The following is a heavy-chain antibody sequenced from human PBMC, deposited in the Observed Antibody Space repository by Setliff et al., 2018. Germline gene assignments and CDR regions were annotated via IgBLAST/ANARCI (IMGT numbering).Heavy chain of an antibody. V-gene: IGHV1-46*03. CDR2: INPSGGLT. J-gene: IGHJ3*02. CDR1: GYTFTDYA. Sequence: GASVKVSCKASGYTFTDYAINWVRQAPGQGLEWMGIINPSGGLTRYAQKFQGRVTMTRDTSTSTVYMEVSSLRSEDTAVYYCARDRYYNSWSGTSITAPHDAFDIWGQGTMVTVSS. D-gene: IGHD3-3*01. CDR3: ARDRYYNSWSGTSITAPHDAFDI.